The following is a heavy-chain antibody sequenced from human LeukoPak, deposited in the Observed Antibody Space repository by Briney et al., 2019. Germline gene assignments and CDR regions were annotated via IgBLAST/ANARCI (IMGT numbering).Heavy chain of an antibody. J-gene: IGHJ6*02. CDR2: ISYDGSNK. CDR1: GFTFRSYG. Sequence: AGRSLRLSCAASGFTFRSYGMHWVRQAPGKGLEWVAVISYDGSNKYYADSVKGRFTISRDNSKNTLYLQMNSLRAEDTAVYYCAKDMLLWFGTILYGMDVWGQGTTVTVSS. V-gene: IGHV3-30*18. CDR3: AKDMLLWFGTILYGMDV. D-gene: IGHD3-10*01.